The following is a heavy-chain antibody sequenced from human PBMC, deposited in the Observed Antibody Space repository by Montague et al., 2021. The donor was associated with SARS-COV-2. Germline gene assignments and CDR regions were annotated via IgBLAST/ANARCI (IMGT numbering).Heavy chain of an antibody. J-gene: IGHJ4*02. CDR2: ISYDGSDK. V-gene: IGHV3-30-3*01. CDR1: GFISSSYA. Sequence: SLRLSCAASGFISSSYAMHWVRQAPGKELEWVAVISYDGSDKYYADSVKGRFTISRDNSKNTLYLQMNSLRAEDTAVYYCAAPMVKDYWGQGTLVTVSS. CDR3: AAPMVKDY. D-gene: IGHD5-18*01.